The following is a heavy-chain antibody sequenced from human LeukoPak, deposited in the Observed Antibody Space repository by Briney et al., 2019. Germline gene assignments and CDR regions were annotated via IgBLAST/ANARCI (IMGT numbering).Heavy chain of an antibody. V-gene: IGHV3-66*01. CDR2: IYSGGST. CDR1: GFTVSSNY. CDR3: ARELYVVTASTGGFDN. D-gene: IGHD2-21*02. J-gene: IGHJ4*02. Sequence: GGSLRLSCAASGFTVSSNYMNWVRQAPGKGLEWVSVIYSGGSTYYADSVKGRFTISRDNSKNTLYLQMNSLRDEDTAVYYCARELYVVTASTGGFDNWGQGTLVTVSS.